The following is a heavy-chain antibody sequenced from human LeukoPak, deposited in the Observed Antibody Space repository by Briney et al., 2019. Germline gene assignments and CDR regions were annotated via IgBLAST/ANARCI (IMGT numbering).Heavy chain of an antibody. D-gene: IGHD2/OR15-2a*01. Sequence: GGSLRLSCAASGFTFSSYGMHWVRQAPGKGQEWVAVIWYDGSNKYYADSVKGRFTISRDNSKNTLYLQMNSLRAEDTAVYYCARSSIEAFDIWGQGTMVTVSS. CDR2: IWYDGSNK. V-gene: IGHV3-33*01. CDR1: GFTFSSYG. CDR3: ARSSIEAFDI. J-gene: IGHJ3*02.